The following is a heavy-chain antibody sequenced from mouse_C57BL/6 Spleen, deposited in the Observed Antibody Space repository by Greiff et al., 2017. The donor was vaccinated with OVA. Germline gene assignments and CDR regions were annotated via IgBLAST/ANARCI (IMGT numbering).Heavy chain of an antibody. D-gene: IGHD1-1*01. Sequence: QVQLQQSGAELVRPGASVKLSCKASGYTFTSYGISWVKQRPGQGLEWIGEIYPSSGNTYYNEKFKGKATLTADKSSNTAYMELHSLTSEDTAVYCCARKGSRTAVVARYFEVWGKGTTGTVSS. CDR1: GYTFTSYG. CDR2: IYPSSGNT. J-gene: IGHJ1*03. V-gene: IGHV1-81*01. CDR3: ARKGSRTAVVARYFEV.